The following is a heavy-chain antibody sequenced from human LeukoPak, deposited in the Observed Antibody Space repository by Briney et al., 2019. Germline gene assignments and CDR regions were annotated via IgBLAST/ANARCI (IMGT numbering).Heavy chain of an antibody. CDR3: ARDFSGAIDY. CDR1: GSTFSNNL. CDR2: INSDGNTI. Sequence: GGSLRLSCAASGSTFSNNLMHWVRQGPGKGLVWVSHINSDGNTIRYADSVKGRFTISRDNAKNTLYLQMNSLRAEDTAVYFCARDFSGAIDYWGRGTQVTVSS. V-gene: IGHV3-74*01. D-gene: IGHD3-10*01. J-gene: IGHJ4*02.